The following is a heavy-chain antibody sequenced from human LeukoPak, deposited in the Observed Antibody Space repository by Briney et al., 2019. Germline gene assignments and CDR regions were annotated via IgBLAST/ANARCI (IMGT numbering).Heavy chain of an antibody. CDR1: GDSISSGNYY. CDR3: ARDRGGYCSSTSCYAGYWFDP. Sequence: PSQTLSLTCTVSGDSISSGNYYWPWIRQPAGKGLEWIGHIYTSGSTNYNPSLKSRVTISVDTSKNQFSLKLSSVTAADTAVYYCARDRGGYCSSTSCYAGYWFDPWGQGTLVTVSS. D-gene: IGHD2-2*01. CDR2: IYTSGST. V-gene: IGHV4-61*09. J-gene: IGHJ5*02.